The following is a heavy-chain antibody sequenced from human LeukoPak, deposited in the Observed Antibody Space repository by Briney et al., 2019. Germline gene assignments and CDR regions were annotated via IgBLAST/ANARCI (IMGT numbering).Heavy chain of an antibody. J-gene: IGHJ5*02. V-gene: IGHV3-33*06. CDR2: IWYDGSNK. CDR3: AKTLADP. CDR1: GFTFSSYG. Sequence: GGSLRLSRAASGFTFSSYGMHWVRQAPGKGLEWVAVIWYDGSNKYYADSVKGRFTISRDNSKNTPYLQMNSLRAEDTAVYYCAKTLADPWGQGTLVTVSS.